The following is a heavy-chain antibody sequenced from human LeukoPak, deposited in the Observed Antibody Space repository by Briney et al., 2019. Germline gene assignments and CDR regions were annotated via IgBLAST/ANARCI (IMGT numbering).Heavy chain of an antibody. CDR1: GFTFSGSC. V-gene: IGHV3-73*01. J-gene: IGHJ4*02. Sequence: PRGSLTLSCAPSGFTFSGSCMHWVRQAAASGLEWVGRIRSKANSYPTAYARSGKCSFTISRDDSQNTAYLQVNSLKAEDTAVYYWTSSVTLLEYPQWGQGTLVTVS. D-gene: IGHD4-17*01. CDR3: TSSVTLLEYPQ. CDR2: IRSKANSYPT.